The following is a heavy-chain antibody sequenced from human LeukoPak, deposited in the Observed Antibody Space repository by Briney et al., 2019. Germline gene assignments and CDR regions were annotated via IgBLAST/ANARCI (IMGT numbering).Heavy chain of an antibody. V-gene: IGHV3-43D*03. CDR3: AKGRDPYYYGSGYYYGMDV. J-gene: IGHJ6*02. CDR1: GFTFDDYA. CDR2: ISWDGGST. Sequence: GGSLRLSCAASGFTFDDYAMHWVRQAPGKGLEWVSLISWDGGSTYYADSVKGRFTISRDNSKNSLYLQMNSLRAEDTALYYCAKGRDPYYYGSGYYYGMDVWGQGTTVTVSS. D-gene: IGHD3-10*01.